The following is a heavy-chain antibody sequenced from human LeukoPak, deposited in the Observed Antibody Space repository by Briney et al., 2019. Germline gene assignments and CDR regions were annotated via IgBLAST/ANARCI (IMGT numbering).Heavy chain of an antibody. J-gene: IGHJ4*02. D-gene: IGHD1-26*01. CDR3: ARASPWELLLVYFDY. V-gene: IGHV3-48*04. CDR2: ISSSSSTI. Sequence: GGSLRLSCAASGFTFSSYSMNWVRQAPGKGLEWVSYISSSSSTIYYADSVKGRFTISRDNAKNSLYLQMNSLRAEDTAVYYCARASPWELLLVYFDYWGQGTLVTVSS. CDR1: GFTFSSYS.